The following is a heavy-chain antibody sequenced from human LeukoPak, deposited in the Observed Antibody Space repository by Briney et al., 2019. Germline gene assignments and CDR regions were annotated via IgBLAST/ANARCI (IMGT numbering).Heavy chain of an antibody. CDR1: GFTLSTYD. Sequence: GGSLRLSCAASGFTLSTYDMNWVRQAPGKGLEWVSYISSSSSTIYYADSVKGRFTISRDNAKNTLYLQMNSLRAEDTAVYYCAKRVAAAGTAVGYYGMDVWGQGTTVTVSS. J-gene: IGHJ6*02. CDR2: ISSSSSTI. D-gene: IGHD6-13*01. V-gene: IGHV3-48*01. CDR3: AKRVAAAGTAVGYYGMDV.